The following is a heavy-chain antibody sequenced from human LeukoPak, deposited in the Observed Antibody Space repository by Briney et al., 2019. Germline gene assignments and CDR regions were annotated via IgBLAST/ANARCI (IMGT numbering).Heavy chain of an antibody. Sequence: GGSLRLSCAASGFTFSSYSMSWVRQAPGKGLEWVSSISSSSSYIYYADSVKGRFTISRDNAKNTLYLQMNSLRAEDTAVYYCAKDPCSGGSCSTTTFFDYWGQGTLVTVSS. D-gene: IGHD2-15*01. V-gene: IGHV3-21*01. CDR1: GFTFSSYS. J-gene: IGHJ4*02. CDR2: ISSSSSYI. CDR3: AKDPCSGGSCSTTTFFDY.